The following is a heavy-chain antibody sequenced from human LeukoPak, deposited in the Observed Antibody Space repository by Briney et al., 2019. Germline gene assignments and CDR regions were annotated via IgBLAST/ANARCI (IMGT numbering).Heavy chain of an antibody. D-gene: IGHD5/OR15-5a*01. CDR1: GNTFNNYD. J-gene: IGHJ4*02. V-gene: IGHV1-8*02. CDR3: ARNLPERSRSDY. Sequence: GASVKVSCKASGNTFNNYDINWVRQVSGQGLEWMGWMKPNSGDTGYARKFQGRVTMTRDTSTRTAYMELSGLTSEDTAIYYCARNLPERSRSDYWGQGTLVTVS. CDR2: MKPNSGDT.